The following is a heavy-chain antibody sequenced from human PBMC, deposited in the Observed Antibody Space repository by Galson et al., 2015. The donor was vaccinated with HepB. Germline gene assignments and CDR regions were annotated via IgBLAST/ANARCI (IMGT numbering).Heavy chain of an antibody. CDR2: IRYDGNNM. D-gene: IGHD6-19*01. CDR3: AKDQGGQWLGYFHL. J-gene: IGHJ2*01. CDR1: GFTFSNYG. V-gene: IGHV3-30*02. Sequence: SLRLSCAASGFTFSNYGMHWVRQTPGKGLEWVTFIRYDGNNMYYADSVKGRFTISRDNSKNTLYLQMNSLRAEDTAVYYCAKDQGGQWLGYFHLWGRGALLTVSS.